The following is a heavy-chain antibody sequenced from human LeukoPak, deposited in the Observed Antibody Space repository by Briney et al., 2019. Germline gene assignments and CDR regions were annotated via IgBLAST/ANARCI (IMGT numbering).Heavy chain of an antibody. CDR2: MNPNSGNT. J-gene: IGHJ3*02. CDR3: AKVNWDDAFDI. D-gene: IGHD7-27*01. CDR1: GYTFTSYD. V-gene: IGHV1-8*03. Sequence: GASVKVSCKASGYTFTSYDINWVRQATGQGLEWMGWMNPNSGNTGYAQKFQGRVTITRNTSISTAYMELSSLRSEDTAVYYCAKVNWDDAFDIWGQGAMVAVSS.